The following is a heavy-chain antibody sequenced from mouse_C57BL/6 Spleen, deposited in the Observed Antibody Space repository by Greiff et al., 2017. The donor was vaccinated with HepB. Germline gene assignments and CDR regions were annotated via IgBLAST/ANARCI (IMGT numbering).Heavy chain of an antibody. CDR1: GYAFSSSW. CDR3: ARWPYDYDGFAY. Sequence: VQLQQSGPELVKPGASVKISCKASGYAFSSSWMNWVKQRPGKGLEWIGRIYPGDGDTNYNGNFKGKATLTAEKSSSTAYMQLRSLTSEDSAVYFCARWPYDYDGFAYWGQGTLVTVSA. J-gene: IGHJ3*01. D-gene: IGHD2-4*01. CDR2: IYPGDGDT. V-gene: IGHV1-82*01.